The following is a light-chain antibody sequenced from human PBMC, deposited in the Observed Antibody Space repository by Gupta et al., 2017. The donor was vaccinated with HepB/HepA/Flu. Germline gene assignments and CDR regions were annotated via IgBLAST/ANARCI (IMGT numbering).Light chain of an antibody. CDR1: QSVSSY. V-gene: IGKV3-11*01. J-gene: IGKJ5*01. CDR2: DAS. CDR3: QQRSNWPPD. Sequence: EIVLTQSPATLSLSPGERATLSCRASQSVSSYLACYQQQPGKAPRLLIYDASNRATGIPARFSGSGSGTDFTLTISSLEPEDFTVYYCQQRSNWPPDFGQATRLEIK.